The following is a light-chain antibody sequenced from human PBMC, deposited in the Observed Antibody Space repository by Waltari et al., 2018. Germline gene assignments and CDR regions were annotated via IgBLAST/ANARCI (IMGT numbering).Light chain of an antibody. CDR1: QSVLYNSNDKNY. J-gene: IGKJ1*01. V-gene: IGKV4-1*01. CDR3: QQYYRSRT. Sequence: QSVLYNSNDKNYLAWYQQKPGQPPRLLIYWASTRESGVPDRFSGSGAGTDFTLTISNLQAEDVAVYYCQQYYRSRTFGQGTKVEIK. CDR2: WAS.